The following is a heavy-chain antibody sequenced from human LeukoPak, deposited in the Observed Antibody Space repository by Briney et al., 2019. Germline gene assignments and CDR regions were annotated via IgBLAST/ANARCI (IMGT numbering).Heavy chain of an antibody. D-gene: IGHD2-15*01. CDR3: AKGSSGYCSGGSCYAFDY. CDR2: ITGSGGNT. J-gene: IGHJ4*02. CDR1: GFIFTNYA. V-gene: IGHV3-23*01. Sequence: GGSLRLSCAASGFIFTNYAMTWVRQAPGQGLEWVSGITGSGGNTYYADSVKGRFTISRDNSKNTLYMQMNSLRAEDTGVYYCAKGSSGYCSGGSCYAFDYWGQGTLVTVSS.